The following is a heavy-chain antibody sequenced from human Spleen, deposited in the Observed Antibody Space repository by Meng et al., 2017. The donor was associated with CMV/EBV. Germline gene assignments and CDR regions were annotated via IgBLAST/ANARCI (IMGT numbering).Heavy chain of an antibody. CDR1: GFAFDDYG. D-gene: IGHD2-2*01. CDR2: ISWNGGNT. CDR3: ARSSTSCFDY. Sequence: GESLKISCAASGFAFDDYGMYWVRQAPGKGLEWVSGISWNGGNTGYADAVKGRFTISRDNAKNSLYLQMNSLRAEDTAVYYCARSSTSCFDYWGQGTLVTVSS. V-gene: IGHV3-20*04. J-gene: IGHJ4*02.